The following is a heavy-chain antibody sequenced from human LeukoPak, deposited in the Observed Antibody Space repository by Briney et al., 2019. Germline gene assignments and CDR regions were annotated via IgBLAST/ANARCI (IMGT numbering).Heavy chain of an antibody. J-gene: IGHJ4*02. CDR2: ISGSGGST. Sequence: GGSLRLSCAASGFTFSSYAMSWVRQTPGKGLEWVSAISGSGGSTYYADSVKGRFTISRDNSKNTLYLQMNSLRAEDTAVYYCAKADYSTTYFDYWGQGTLVTVSS. CDR1: GFTFSSYA. CDR3: AKADYSTTYFDY. V-gene: IGHV3-23*01. D-gene: IGHD4-11*01.